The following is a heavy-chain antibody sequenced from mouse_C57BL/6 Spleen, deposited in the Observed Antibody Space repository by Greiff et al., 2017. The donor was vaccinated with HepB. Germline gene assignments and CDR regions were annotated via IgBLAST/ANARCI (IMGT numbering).Heavy chain of an antibody. CDR2: IRLKSDNYAT. V-gene: IGHV6-3*01. D-gene: IGHD1-1*01. CDR1: GFTFSNYW. J-gene: IGHJ2*01. CDR3: TAYYYGSSSFDY. Sequence: EVKVEESGGGLVQPGGSMKLSCVASGFTFSNYWMNWVRQSPEKGLEWVAQIRLKSDNYATHYAESVKGRFTISRDDSKSSFYMQMNNLRAEDTGIYYCTAYYYGSSSFDYWGQGTTLTVSS.